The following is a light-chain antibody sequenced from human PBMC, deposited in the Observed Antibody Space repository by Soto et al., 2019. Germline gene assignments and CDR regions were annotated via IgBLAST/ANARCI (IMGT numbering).Light chain of an antibody. CDR3: SSYAGNNGGV. V-gene: IGLV2-8*01. CDR1: SSDVGAYNY. Sequence: QSALTQPPSVYGSPGQSVTISCTGSSSDVGAYNYVCWYQQHPGKPPKLLISEVTKRPSGVPDRFSGSKSGNTASLTVSGLQAEDEAHYYCSSYAGNNGGVFGGGTKLTVL. J-gene: IGLJ2*01. CDR2: EVT.